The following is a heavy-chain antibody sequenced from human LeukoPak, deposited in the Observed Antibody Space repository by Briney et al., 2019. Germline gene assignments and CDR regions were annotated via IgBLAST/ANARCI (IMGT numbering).Heavy chain of an antibody. Sequence: ASVKVSCKASGYTFTSYGISWVRQAPGQGLEWMGWISAYNGNTNYAQKLQGRVTMTTDTSTSTAYMELRSLRSDDTAVYYCARDVGIWGSSGWFVYWGQGTLVTVSS. D-gene: IGHD3-16*01. V-gene: IGHV1-18*01. CDR2: ISAYNGNT. CDR3: ARDVGIWGSSGWFVY. J-gene: IGHJ5*01. CDR1: GYTFTSYG.